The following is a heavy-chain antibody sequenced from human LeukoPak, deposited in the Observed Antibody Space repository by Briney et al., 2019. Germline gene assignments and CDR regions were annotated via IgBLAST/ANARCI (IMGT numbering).Heavy chain of an antibody. Sequence: SETLSLTCTVSGGSISSSSYYWGWIRQPPGKGLEWIGSIYYSGSTYYNPSLKSRVTISVDTSKNQFSLKLSSVTAADTAVYYCARDQRWPHRRYFDYWGQGTLVTVSS. CDR1: GGSISSSSYY. CDR3: ARDQRWPHRRYFDY. J-gene: IGHJ4*02. V-gene: IGHV4-39*07. CDR2: IYYSGST. D-gene: IGHD6-19*01.